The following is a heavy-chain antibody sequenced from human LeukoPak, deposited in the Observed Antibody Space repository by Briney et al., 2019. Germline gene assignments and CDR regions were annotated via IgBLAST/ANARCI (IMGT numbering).Heavy chain of an antibody. J-gene: IGHJ6*02. CDR1: GYTFTGYY. Sequence: ASVKVSCKASGYTFTGYYMHWVRQAPGQGLEWMGWINPNSGGTNYAQKFQGRVTMTRDTSISTAYMELSRLRSDDTAVYYCASQSSGHGPAYYYYYGMDVWGQGTTVTVSS. CDR3: ASQSSGHGPAYYYYYGMDV. V-gene: IGHV1-2*02. D-gene: IGHD6-19*01. CDR2: INPNSGGT.